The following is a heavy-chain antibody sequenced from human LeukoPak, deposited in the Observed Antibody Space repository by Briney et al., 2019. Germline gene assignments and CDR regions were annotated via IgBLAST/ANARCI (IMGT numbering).Heavy chain of an antibody. D-gene: IGHD5-24*01. CDR1: VFTFSNTC. J-gene: IGHJ4*02. CDR3: ARGGVKWDGYNYLDY. CDR2: IKSKTDGGTT. Sequence: GGSLRLSCAASVFTFSNTCMIWVRQARWKGLEWVGRIKSKTDGGTTDYAAPVKGRFTISRDDSKNTLYLQMNSLRAEDTAVYYCARGGVKWDGYNYLDYWGQGTLVTVSS. V-gene: IGHV3-15*07.